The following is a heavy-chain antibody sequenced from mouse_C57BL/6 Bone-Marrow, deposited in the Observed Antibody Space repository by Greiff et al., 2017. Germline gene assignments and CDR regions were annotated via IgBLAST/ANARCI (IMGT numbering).Heavy chain of an antibody. CDR2: INPNYGTT. D-gene: IGHD2-4*01. CDR1: GYSFTDYN. Sequence: VQLKESGPELVKPGASVKISCKASGYSFTDYNMNWVKQSNGKSLEWIGVINPNYGTTSYNQKFKGKATLTVDQSSSTAYMQLNILTSEDSAVYYFARGYDYDYAMDYWGQGTSVTVSS. CDR3: ARGYDYDYAMDY. J-gene: IGHJ4*01. V-gene: IGHV1-39*01.